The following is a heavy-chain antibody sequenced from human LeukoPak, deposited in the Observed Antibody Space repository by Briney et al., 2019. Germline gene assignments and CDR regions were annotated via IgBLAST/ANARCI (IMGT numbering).Heavy chain of an antibody. V-gene: IGHV3-23*01. D-gene: IGHD3-10*02. CDR3: ARDLHYYVAMDV. CDR1: GLTFSNYA. Sequence: GGSLRLSCAASGLTFSNYAINWDRQAPGKGLEWVSAISGSGSSTYYADSVKGRFTVSRDNSKSTLYLQMNSLRAEDTAVYYCARDLHYYVAMDVWGQWTTVTVSS. CDR2: ISGSGSST. J-gene: IGHJ6*02.